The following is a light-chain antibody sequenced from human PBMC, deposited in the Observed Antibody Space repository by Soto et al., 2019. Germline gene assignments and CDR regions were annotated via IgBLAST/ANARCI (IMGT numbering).Light chain of an antibody. CDR1: QSLVHSDGIAY. V-gene: IGKV2-30*02. CDR2: KVS. J-gene: IGKJ5*01. Sequence: DLVMTQSPLSLPVTLGQPASSSCRSNQSLVHSDGIAYFSWFQQRPGRSPRRLIYKVSNRDSGVPARFSGSGSGTDFALKISRVEAEDVGVYYCMQGTHWPITFGQGTRLEIK. CDR3: MQGTHWPIT.